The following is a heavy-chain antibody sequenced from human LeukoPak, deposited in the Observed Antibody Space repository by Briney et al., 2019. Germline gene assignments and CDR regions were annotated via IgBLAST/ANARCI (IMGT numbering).Heavy chain of an antibody. CDR3: AVGAAGLDY. V-gene: IGHV3-9*01. Sequence: GRSLRLSCAASGFTFDDYAMHWVRQAPGKGLEWVSGISWNSGSIGYADSVKGRFTISRDNAKNTLYLQMNSLRAEDTAVYYCAVGAAGLDYWGQGTQVTVSS. CDR2: ISWNSGSI. J-gene: IGHJ4*02. CDR1: GFTFDDYA. D-gene: IGHD6-13*01.